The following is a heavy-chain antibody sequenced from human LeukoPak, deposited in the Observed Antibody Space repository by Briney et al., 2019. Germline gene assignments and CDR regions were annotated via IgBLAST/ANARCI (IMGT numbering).Heavy chain of an antibody. CDR3: ARDRARPFNSGSYYAFDI. CDR1: GFTFSDYY. Sequence: GGSLRLSCAASGFTFSDYYMSWIRQAPGKGLEWVSYISSSGSTIYYADSVKGRFTISRDNAKNSLYLQMNSLRAEDTAVYYCARDRARPFNSGSYYAFDIWGQGTMVTVSS. V-gene: IGHV3-11*04. J-gene: IGHJ3*02. CDR2: ISSSGSTI. D-gene: IGHD1-26*01.